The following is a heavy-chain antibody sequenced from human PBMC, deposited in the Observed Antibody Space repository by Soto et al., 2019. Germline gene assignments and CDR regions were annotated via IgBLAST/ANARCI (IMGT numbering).Heavy chain of an antibody. V-gene: IGHV1-18*01. J-gene: IGHJ4*02. CDR2: ISACNGNT. CDR3: ASTAGYCGGDCYSVDY. CDR1: GYTFTSYG. Sequence: ASVKVSCKASGYTFTSYGISWVRQAPGQGLEWMGWISACNGNTNYAQKLQGRVTMTTDTSTSTAYMELRSLRSDDTAVYYCASTAGYCGGDCYSVDYWGQGTLVTVSS. D-gene: IGHD2-21*02.